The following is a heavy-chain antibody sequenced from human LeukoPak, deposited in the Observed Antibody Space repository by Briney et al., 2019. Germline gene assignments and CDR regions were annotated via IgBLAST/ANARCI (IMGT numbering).Heavy chain of an antibody. CDR3: ARSVYYYDDFDY. Sequence: SGTLSLTCTVSGGSISTYYWNWIRQHPGKGLEWIGYVYYSGSTNYNPSLKSRVTISVDTSKNQFSLNLTSVTAADTAVYYCARSVYYYDDFDYWGQGTLVTVSS. J-gene: IGHJ4*02. V-gene: IGHV4-59*08. CDR2: VYYSGST. D-gene: IGHD3-22*01. CDR1: GGSISTYY.